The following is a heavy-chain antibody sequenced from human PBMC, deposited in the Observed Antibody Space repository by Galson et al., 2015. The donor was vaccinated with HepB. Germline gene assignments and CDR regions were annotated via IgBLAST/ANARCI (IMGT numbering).Heavy chain of an antibody. D-gene: IGHD3-16*02. V-gene: IGHV4-39*02. CDR3: VRDYVWGSYRPEYFQH. Sequence: SLTCTVSGGSISSSSYYWGWIRQPPGKGLEWIGSIYYSGSTYYNPSLKSRVTISVDTSKNQFSLKLSSVTAADTAVYYCVRDYVWGSYRPEYFQHWGQGTLVTVSS. J-gene: IGHJ1*01. CDR2: IYYSGST. CDR1: GGSISSSSYY.